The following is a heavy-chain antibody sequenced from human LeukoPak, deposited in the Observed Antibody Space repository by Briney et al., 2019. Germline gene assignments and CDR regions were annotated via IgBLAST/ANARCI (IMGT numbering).Heavy chain of an antibody. CDR2: IYPDDSDI. CDR1: GYKFINYW. CDR3: AREEGDNNRAFDP. D-gene: IGHD1-14*01. Sequence: GESLKISCKASGYKFINYWIGWVRQMPGKGLEWMGIIYPDDSDIGYSPSFQGQVTISADKSITTAYLQWSSLKASDTAMYYCAREEGDNNRAFDPWGQGTLVTVSS. J-gene: IGHJ5*02. V-gene: IGHV5-51*01.